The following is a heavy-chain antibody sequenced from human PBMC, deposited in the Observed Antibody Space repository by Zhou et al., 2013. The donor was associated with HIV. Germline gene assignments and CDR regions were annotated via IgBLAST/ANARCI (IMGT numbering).Heavy chain of an antibody. CDR1: GGTFSSYA. V-gene: IGHV1-2*02. Sequence: QVQLVQSGAEVKKPGSSVKVSCKASGGTFSSYAISWMRQAPGQGLEWMGWINPNSGGTNYAQKFQGRVTMTRDTSISTAYMELSRLRSDDTAVYYCARTYDFWSGHTNAFDIWGQGTMVTVSS. D-gene: IGHD3-3*01. CDR3: ARTYDFWSGHTNAFDI. J-gene: IGHJ3*02. CDR2: INPNSGGT.